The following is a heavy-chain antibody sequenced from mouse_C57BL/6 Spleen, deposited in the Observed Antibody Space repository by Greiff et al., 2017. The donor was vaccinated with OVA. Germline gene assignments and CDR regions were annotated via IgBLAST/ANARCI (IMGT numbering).Heavy chain of an antibody. Sequence: EVQLQQSGAELVRPGASVKLSCTASGFNIKDYYMHWVKQRPEQGLEWIGRIDPEDGDTEYAPKFQGKATMTADTSTNTAYLQLSSLTSEDTAVYYCTTRGITTVGYFDCWGQGTTLTVS. CDR2: IDPEDGDT. V-gene: IGHV14-1*01. CDR3: TTRGITTVGYFDC. D-gene: IGHD1-1*01. CDR1: GFNIKDYY. J-gene: IGHJ2*01.